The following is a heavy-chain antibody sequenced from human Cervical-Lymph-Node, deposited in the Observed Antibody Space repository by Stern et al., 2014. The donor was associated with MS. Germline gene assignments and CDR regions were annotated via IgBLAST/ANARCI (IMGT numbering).Heavy chain of an antibody. CDR2: ISPSGDTT. Sequence: QVQLGQSGAEVKKPGASVKISCKASGYTFTNFFMHWVRQAPGEGLEWMGLISPSGDTTRYAQKFQGRVSMTRDTSTRTVYLEVSSLRSEDTAVYYCARDRSGFDYWGQGTLVTVSS. CDR1: GYTFTNFF. D-gene: IGHD1-26*01. CDR3: ARDRSGFDY. J-gene: IGHJ4*02. V-gene: IGHV1-46*01.